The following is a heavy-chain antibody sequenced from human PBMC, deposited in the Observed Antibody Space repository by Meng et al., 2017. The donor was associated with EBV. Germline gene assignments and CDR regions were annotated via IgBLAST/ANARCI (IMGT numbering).Heavy chain of an antibody. CDR2: LPSDGGNT. D-gene: IGHD1-26*01. J-gene: IGHJ5*02. V-gene: IGHV3-30*03. CDR1: GFTFSGYG. CDR3: ARDLSGRFDP. Sequence: VQLVASGGGLVPPGRPLRLSCAASGFTFSGYGMFWVRQAPGKVPECVAILPSDGGNTYYSDSVKGRFTISRDNSKKTLYLQMNSLRAEDTAVYYCARDLSGRFDPWGQGTLVTVSS.